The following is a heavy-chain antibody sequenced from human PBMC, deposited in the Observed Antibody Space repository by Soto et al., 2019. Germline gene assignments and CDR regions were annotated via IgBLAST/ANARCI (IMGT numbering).Heavy chain of an antibody. V-gene: IGHV3-23*01. Sequence: GGSLRLSCAASGFTFSSYAMSWVRQAPGKGLEWVSAISGSGGSTYYADSVKGRFTISRDNSKNTLYLQRNSLRAEDTAVYYCAKDLGSPKHHDSSGYPGYWGQGTLVT. CDR1: GFTFSSYA. J-gene: IGHJ4*02. CDR3: AKDLGSPKHHDSSGYPGY. CDR2: ISGSGGST. D-gene: IGHD3-22*01.